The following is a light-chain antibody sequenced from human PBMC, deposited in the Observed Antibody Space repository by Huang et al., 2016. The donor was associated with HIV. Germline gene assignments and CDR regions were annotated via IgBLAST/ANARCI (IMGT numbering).Light chain of an antibody. CDR2: WAA. V-gene: IGKV4-1*01. CDR3: QQYYSPTWT. J-gene: IGKJ1*01. CDR1: QRVLYSSNNKNY. Sequence: IVMTQSPDSLAVSLGERATINCKSSQRVLYSSNNKNYLAWYQQKPGQPPKMVIYWAATRESGVPDRFSGSGSGTDFTLTISSLQAEDVAVYYCQQYYSPTWTFGQGTKVEIK.